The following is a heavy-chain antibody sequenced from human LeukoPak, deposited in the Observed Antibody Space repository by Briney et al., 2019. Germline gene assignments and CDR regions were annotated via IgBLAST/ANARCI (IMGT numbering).Heavy chain of an antibody. V-gene: IGHV1-69*13. D-gene: IGHD3-3*01. J-gene: IGHJ1*01. CDR1: GGTFSSYA. CDR3: ARPYDFWSGYHQYFQH. CDR2: IIPIFGTA. Sequence: SVKVSCKASGGTFSSYAISWVRQAPGQGLEWMGGIIPIFGTANYAQKFQGRVTITADESTSTAYMELSGLRSEDTAVYYCARPYDFWSGYHQYFQHWGQGTLVTVSS.